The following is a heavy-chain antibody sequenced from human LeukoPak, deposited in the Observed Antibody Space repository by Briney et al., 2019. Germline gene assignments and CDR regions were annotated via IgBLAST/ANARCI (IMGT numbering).Heavy chain of an antibody. CDR3: ARGPLDWLGFDY. CDR2: VDTDGSST. V-gene: IGHV3-74*01. Sequence: GGSLRLSCEASGFTFNSYWMHWVRQAPGKGLVWVSRVDTDGSSTDYADSVKGRFTISRDNAKDTLYLQMNTLRAEDTAVYYCARGPLDWLGFDYWGLGALVTVSS. D-gene: IGHD3-9*01. J-gene: IGHJ4*02. CDR1: GFTFNSYW.